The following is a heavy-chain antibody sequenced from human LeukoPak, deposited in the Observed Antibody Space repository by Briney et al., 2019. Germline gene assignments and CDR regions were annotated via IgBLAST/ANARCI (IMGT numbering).Heavy chain of an antibody. V-gene: IGHV1-69*04. CDR2: IIPIVGIA. J-gene: IGHJ4*02. Sequence: VASVKVSCKASGGTFSSYSISWVRQAPGQGLEWMGRIIPIVGIANYAQKFQGRVTITADNSTSTAYMELSSLRSEDTAVYYCARGGIAVADLFDYGGQGTLVTVYS. CDR3: ARGGIAVADLFDY. D-gene: IGHD6-19*01. CDR1: GGTFSSYS.